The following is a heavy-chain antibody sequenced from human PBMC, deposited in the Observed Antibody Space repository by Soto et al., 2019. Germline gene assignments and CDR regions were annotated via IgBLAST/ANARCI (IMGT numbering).Heavy chain of an antibody. CDR2: ISSSSSYI. V-gene: IGHV3-21*01. Sequence: GGSLRLSCAASGFTFISYSMNWVRQAPGKGLEWVSSISSSSSYIYYADSVKGRFTISRDNAKNSLYLQMNSLRAEDTAVYYCAKWGEIVGATNFYYYYGMDVWGQGTTVTVSS. CDR3: AKWGEIVGATNFYYYYGMDV. CDR1: GFTFISYS. D-gene: IGHD1-26*01. J-gene: IGHJ6*02.